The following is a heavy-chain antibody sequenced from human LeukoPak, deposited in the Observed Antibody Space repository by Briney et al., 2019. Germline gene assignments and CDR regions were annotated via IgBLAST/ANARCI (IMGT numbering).Heavy chain of an antibody. CDR1: GYTFTSYY. CDR3: ARSQGLAVTGTRKVLGY. CDR2: INPSGGST. Sequence: ASVKVSCKASGYTFTSYYMHWVRQAPGQGLEWMGIINPSGGSTSYAQKFQGRVTMTRDTSTSTVYMELSSLRSEDTAAYNCARSQGLAVTGTRKVLGYWGQGTLVTVSS. D-gene: IGHD6-19*01. J-gene: IGHJ4*02. V-gene: IGHV1-46*01.